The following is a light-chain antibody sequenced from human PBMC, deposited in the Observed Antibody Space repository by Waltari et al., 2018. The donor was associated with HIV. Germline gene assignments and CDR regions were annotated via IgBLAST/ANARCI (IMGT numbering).Light chain of an antibody. V-gene: IGKV1-39*01. CDR1: QSISTY. J-gene: IGKJ4*02. CDR3: QQSYRIPLT. CDR2: GAF. Sequence: DIQMTQSPSSLSASVGDRVTITCRASQSISTYLNWDQQKPGEAPKLRIYGAFSLQSGVPSSFSGSGSDTDFTLTITSLRPEDFATYYCQQSYRIPLTFGGGTKVEL.